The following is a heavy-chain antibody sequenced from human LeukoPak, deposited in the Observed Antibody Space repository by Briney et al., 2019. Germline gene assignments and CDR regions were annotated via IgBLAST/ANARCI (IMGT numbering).Heavy chain of an antibody. V-gene: IGHV4-59*01. CDR1: GGSINSYY. Sequence: SETLSLTRTVSGGSINSYYWSWIRQPPRRGLEWIGDIYYSGSTIYNPSLKSRVTISVDTSKNQFSLNLRSVTAADTAVYYCARIDYATFDCWGPGTLVTVSS. J-gene: IGHJ4*02. CDR3: ARIDYATFDC. CDR2: IYYSGST. D-gene: IGHD3-16*01.